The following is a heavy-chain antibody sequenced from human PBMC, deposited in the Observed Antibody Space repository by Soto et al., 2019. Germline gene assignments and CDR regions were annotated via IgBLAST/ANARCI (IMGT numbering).Heavy chain of an antibody. J-gene: IGHJ6*03. D-gene: IGHD2-2*01. CDR1: GGSITNSSYY. Sequence: SETLSLTCTVSGGSITNSSYYWSWIRQPPGKGLEWIGYIYYSGSTNYNPSLKSRVTISVDTSKNQFSLKLSSVTAADTAVYYCARGRPQKGGYCSSTSCYSYYYYYIDVWGKGTTVTVSS. CDR3: ARGRPQKGGYCSSTSCYSYYYYYIDV. V-gene: IGHV4-61*01. CDR2: IYYSGST.